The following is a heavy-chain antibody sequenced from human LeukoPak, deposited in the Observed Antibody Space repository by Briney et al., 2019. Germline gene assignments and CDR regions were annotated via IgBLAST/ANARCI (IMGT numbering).Heavy chain of an antibody. V-gene: IGHV3-74*01. CDR2: ISGDGSTT. CDR3: AKYLSAKGPPYALDV. J-gene: IGHJ6*02. Sequence: GGSLRLSCAASGFTFSSYWMHWVRQAPGMGLVWVSRISGDGSTTSYADSVKGRFTISRDNSKNTLYLQMNSLRAEDTAVYYCAKYLSAKGPPYALDVWGQGTTVTVSS. D-gene: IGHD2/OR15-2a*01. CDR1: GFTFSSYW.